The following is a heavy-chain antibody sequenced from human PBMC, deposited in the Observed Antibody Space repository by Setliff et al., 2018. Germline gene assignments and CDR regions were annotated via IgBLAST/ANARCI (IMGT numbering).Heavy chain of an antibody. V-gene: IGHV4-59*01. CDR3: ARAKYGTTTYFES. D-gene: IGHD1-1*01. CDR1: GDSMGDFY. CDR2: ISYVGYT. J-gene: IGHJ4*02. Sequence: SETLSLTCSVSGDSMGDFYWSWVRQTPGKGLEWIGHISYVGYTVYKPSLQSRVTISADTSKKQLSLTLTSVTVADTAVYYCARAKYGTTTYFESWGPGTLVTVSS.